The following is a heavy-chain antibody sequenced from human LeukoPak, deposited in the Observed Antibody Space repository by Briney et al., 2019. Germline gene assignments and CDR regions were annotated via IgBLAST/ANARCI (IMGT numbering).Heavy chain of an antibody. CDR1: GFTVSSNY. CDR3: ARDMVVVANYYYYYYMDV. CDR2: IYSDRST. D-gene: IGHD2-15*01. V-gene: IGHV3-53*01. Sequence: GGSLRLSCAASGFTVSSNYMSWVRQAPGKGLEWVSVIYSDRSTYYADSVKGRFTISRDNSKNTLYLQMNTLRAEDTAVYYCARDMVVVANYYYYYYMDVWGKGTTVTVSS. J-gene: IGHJ6*03.